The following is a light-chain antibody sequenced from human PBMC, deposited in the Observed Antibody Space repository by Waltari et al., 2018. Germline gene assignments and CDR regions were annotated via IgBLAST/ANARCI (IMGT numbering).Light chain of an antibody. J-gene: IGKJ3*01. CDR3: HQYGNSAPFT. CDR2: ETS. Sequence: EIVLTQSPGTLSLSPGARATLSCRASQTLSSTYLAWYQQKPGQAPRLLIYETSTRATGIPDRFSGSGSGTDFTLTISRLEPEDLAVYYCHQYGNSAPFTFGPGTKVDIK. CDR1: QTLSSTY. V-gene: IGKV3-20*01.